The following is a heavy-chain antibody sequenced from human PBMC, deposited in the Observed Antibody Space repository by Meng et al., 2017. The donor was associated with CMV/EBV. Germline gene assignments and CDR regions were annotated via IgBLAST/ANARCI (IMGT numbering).Heavy chain of an antibody. Sequence: GGSVSSGSYYWSWIRQPPAKGLEWIGYIYYSGSTNYTPSLKSRVTISVDTSKNQFSLKLSSVTAADTAVYYCARVLGSGVRATGVDYWGQGTLVTVSS. J-gene: IGHJ4*02. CDR1: GGSVSSGSYY. CDR3: ARVLGSGVRATGVDY. D-gene: IGHD1-26*01. CDR2: IYYSGST. V-gene: IGHV4-61*01.